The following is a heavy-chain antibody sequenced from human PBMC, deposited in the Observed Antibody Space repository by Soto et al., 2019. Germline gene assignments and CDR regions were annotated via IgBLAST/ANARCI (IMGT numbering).Heavy chain of an antibody. CDR3: ARHRAPITYCTNGVCYSSYFDY. CDR1: GGSITSYH. CDR2: TSYTGNT. J-gene: IGHJ4*02. V-gene: IGHV4-59*08. Sequence: PSETLSLTCVVSGGSITSYHWSWIRQFPGKGLEWIAYTSYTGNTYYNPSLKSRVTISVDTSKNQFSLKLSSVTAADTAVYYCARHRAPITYCTNGVCYSSYFDYWGQGTLVTVSS. D-gene: IGHD2-8*01.